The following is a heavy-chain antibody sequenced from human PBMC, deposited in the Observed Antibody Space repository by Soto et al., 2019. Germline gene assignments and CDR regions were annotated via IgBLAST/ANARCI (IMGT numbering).Heavy chain of an antibody. Sequence: QVQLVQSGAEVKKPGASVKVSYKASGYTFDAFDINWVRQATGQGLEWMGWVNPDTGDTAYTQRFQGRVSMTRDTSINTAYMELNSLTFDDTAVYYCVRQAGGASTPGDDYWGQGTLVTVSS. J-gene: IGHJ4*02. V-gene: IGHV1-8*01. CDR1: GYTFDAFD. D-gene: IGHD2-15*01. CDR3: VRQAGGASTPGDDY. CDR2: VNPDTGDT.